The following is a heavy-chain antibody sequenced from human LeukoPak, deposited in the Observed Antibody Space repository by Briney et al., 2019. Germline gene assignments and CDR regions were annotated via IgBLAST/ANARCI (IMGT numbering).Heavy chain of an antibody. CDR2: INPNSGNT. Sequence: ASVTVSCKASGYTLTSYDINWVRQAAGKGLEGMGWINPNSGNTGYAQKFQGTVTMTRNTSISTAYTELSSLRSEDTAVYYCARDYGDYYRYYYYGMDVWGQGTTVTVAS. CDR3: ARDYGDYYRYYYYGMDV. D-gene: IGHD4-17*01. V-gene: IGHV1-8*01. J-gene: IGHJ6*02. CDR1: GYTLTSYD.